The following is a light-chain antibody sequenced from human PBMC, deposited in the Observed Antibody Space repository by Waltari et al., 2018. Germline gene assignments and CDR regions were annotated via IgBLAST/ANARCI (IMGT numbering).Light chain of an antibody. Sequence: EIVLTQSPATLSLSPGDRATLSCMASQSVGSCLAWYQQKPGQAPRLLIYCASSRATGIPARFSGSGSGTDFTLTISSLETEDFAVYYCQQRTYWPLTFGGGTKVEI. CDR1: QSVGSC. V-gene: IGKV3-11*01. CDR2: CAS. CDR3: QQRTYWPLT. J-gene: IGKJ4*01.